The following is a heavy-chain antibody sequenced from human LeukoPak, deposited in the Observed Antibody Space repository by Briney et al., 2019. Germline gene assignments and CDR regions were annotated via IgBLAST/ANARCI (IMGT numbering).Heavy chain of an antibody. D-gene: IGHD2-8*01. CDR2: IIPIFGTA. CDR3: ARGPYDVLMVYAFDY. CDR1: GGTFISYA. J-gene: IGHJ4*02. V-gene: IGHV1-69*05. Sequence: SVKVSCKASGGTFISYAISWVRQAPGQGLEWMGGIIPIFGTANYAQKFQDRVTITTDESTSTAYMELSSLRSEDTAVYYCARGPYDVLMVYAFDYWGQGTLVTVSS.